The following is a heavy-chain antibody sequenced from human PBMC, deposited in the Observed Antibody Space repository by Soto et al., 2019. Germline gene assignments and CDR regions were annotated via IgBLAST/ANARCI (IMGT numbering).Heavy chain of an antibody. CDR3: ARLGYSGYDNAFDI. D-gene: IGHD5-12*01. CDR1: GGSISSGGYY. Sequence: SETLSLTCTVSGGSISSGGYYWSWIRQHPGKGLEWIGYIYYSGSTYYNPSLKSRVTISVDTSKNQFSLKLSSVTAADTAVYYCARLGYSGYDNAFDIWGQGTMVTVSS. CDR2: IYYSGST. J-gene: IGHJ3*02. V-gene: IGHV4-31*03.